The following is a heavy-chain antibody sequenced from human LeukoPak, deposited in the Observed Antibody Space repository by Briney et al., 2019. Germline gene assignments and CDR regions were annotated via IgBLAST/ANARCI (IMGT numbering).Heavy chain of an antibody. Sequence: ASLKVSCKASGYTFTSYDINWVRQATGQGLEWMGWMNPNSGNTGYAQKFQGRVTMTRNTSISTAYMELSSLRSEDTAVYSCARGIRGSQDVFDIWGQGTMVTVSS. J-gene: IGHJ3*02. CDR2: MNPNSGNT. CDR3: ARGIRGSQDVFDI. CDR1: GYTFTSYD. D-gene: IGHD3-10*01. V-gene: IGHV1-8*01.